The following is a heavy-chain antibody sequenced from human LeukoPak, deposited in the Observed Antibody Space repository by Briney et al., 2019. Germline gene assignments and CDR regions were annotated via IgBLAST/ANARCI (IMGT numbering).Heavy chain of an antibody. CDR1: GFTFSSYA. Sequence: PGGSLRLSCAASGFTFSSYAMHWVRQAPGKRLEWVAVISYDGSNKYYADSVKGRFTISRDNSKNTLYLQMNSLRAEDTAVYYCARDGDDFWSGYWVDYWGQGTLVTVSS. J-gene: IGHJ4*02. CDR2: ISYDGSNK. V-gene: IGHV3-30-3*01. D-gene: IGHD3-3*01. CDR3: ARDGDDFWSGYWVDY.